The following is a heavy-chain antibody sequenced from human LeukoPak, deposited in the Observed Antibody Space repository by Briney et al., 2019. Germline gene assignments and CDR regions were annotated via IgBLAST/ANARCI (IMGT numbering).Heavy chain of an antibody. CDR3: ARDSPSIVVVPAAMGEDYYYYYGMDV. Sequence: ASVKVSCKASGHTFTGYYMHWVRQAPGQGLEWMGWINPNSGGTNYAQKFQGRVTMTRDTSISTAYMELSRLRSDDTAVYYCARDSPSIVVVPAAMGEDYYYYYGMDVWGQGTTVTVSS. CDR1: GHTFTGYY. V-gene: IGHV1-2*02. CDR2: INPNSGGT. D-gene: IGHD2-2*01. J-gene: IGHJ6*02.